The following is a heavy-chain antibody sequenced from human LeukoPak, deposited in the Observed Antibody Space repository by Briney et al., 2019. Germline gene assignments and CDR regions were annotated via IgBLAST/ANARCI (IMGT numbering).Heavy chain of an antibody. CDR1: GGTFSSYA. V-gene: IGHV1-69*01. CDR2: IIPIFGTA. CDR3: ARVGHYDYVWGSYRYYYFDY. D-gene: IGHD3-16*02. J-gene: IGHJ4*02. Sequence: GSSVKVSCKASGGTFSSYAISWVRQAPGQGLEWMGGIIPIFGTANYAQKFQGRGTITADESTSTAYMELSSLRSKDTAVYYCARVGHYDYVWGSYRYYYFDYWGQGTLVTVSS.